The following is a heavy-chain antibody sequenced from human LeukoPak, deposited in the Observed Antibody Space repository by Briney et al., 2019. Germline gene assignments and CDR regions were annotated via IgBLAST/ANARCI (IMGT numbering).Heavy chain of an antibody. Sequence: GASVKVSCKVSGYTLTELSMHWVRQAPGKGLEWMGGFDPEDGETIYAQMFQGRVTMTEDTSTDTAYMELSSLRSEDTAVYYCATWSDSSGWPMFDYWGQGTLVTVSS. D-gene: IGHD6-19*01. CDR1: GYTLTELS. CDR3: ATWSDSSGWPMFDY. J-gene: IGHJ4*02. CDR2: FDPEDGET. V-gene: IGHV1-24*01.